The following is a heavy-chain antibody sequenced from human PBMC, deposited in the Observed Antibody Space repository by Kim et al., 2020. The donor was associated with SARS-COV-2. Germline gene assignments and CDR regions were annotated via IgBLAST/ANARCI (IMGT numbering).Heavy chain of an antibody. D-gene: IGHD3-22*01. Sequence: YADSVKGRFPISRDNSKSTLYLQMNSLRAEDTAVYYCAKINYYDSSGYPNWGQGTLVTVSS. CDR3: AKINYYDSSGYPN. J-gene: IGHJ4*02. V-gene: IGHV3-23*01.